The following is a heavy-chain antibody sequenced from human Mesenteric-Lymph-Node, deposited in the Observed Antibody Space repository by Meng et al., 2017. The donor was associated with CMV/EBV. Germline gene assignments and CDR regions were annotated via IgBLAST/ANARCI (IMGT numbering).Heavy chain of an antibody. D-gene: IGHD3-3*01. Sequence: GGSLRLSCAASGFTFRSYSMNWVRQAPGKGLEWVSSISSGSTYIHYADSVKGRFTISRDNAKNSLYLQMNSLRAEDTAVYYCARERSDFWSGYPDYWGQGTLVTVSS. CDR2: ISSGSTYI. CDR3: ARERSDFWSGYPDY. V-gene: IGHV3-21*01. J-gene: IGHJ4*02. CDR1: GFTFRSYS.